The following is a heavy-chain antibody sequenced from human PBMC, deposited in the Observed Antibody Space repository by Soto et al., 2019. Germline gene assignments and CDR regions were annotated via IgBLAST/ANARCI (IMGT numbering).Heavy chain of an antibody. Sequence: VGSLRLSCAASGFTVSSNYMSWVRQAPGKGLEWVSVIYSGGSTYYADSVKGRFTISRDNSKNTLYLQMNSLRAEDTAVYYCARDDWHYDILTGYSPSDAFDIWGQGTMVNVSS. CDR1: GFTVSSNY. CDR3: ARDDWHYDILTGYSPSDAFDI. CDR2: IYSGGST. D-gene: IGHD3-9*01. J-gene: IGHJ3*02. V-gene: IGHV3-66*01.